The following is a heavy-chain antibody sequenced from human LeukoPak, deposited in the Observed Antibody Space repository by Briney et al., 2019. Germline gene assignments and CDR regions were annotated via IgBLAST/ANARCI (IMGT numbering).Heavy chain of an antibody. J-gene: IGHJ4*02. CDR2: IKQDGSEK. V-gene: IGHV3-7*01. D-gene: IGHD3-10*01. CDR3: ARGLSVISEAY. CDR1: GFTFSSYW. Sequence: GGSLRLSCAASGFTFSSYWMSWVRQAPGKGLEWLANIKQDGSEKYYVDSVKGRFTISRDNAKNSLYLQMNSLRAEDTAVYYCARGLSVISEAYWGQGTLVTVSS.